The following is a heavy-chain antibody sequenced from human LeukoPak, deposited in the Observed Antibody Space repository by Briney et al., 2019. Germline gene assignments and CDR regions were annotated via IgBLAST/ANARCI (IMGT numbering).Heavy chain of an antibody. CDR3: ARRGFDP. J-gene: IGHJ5*02. CDR2: INHSGST. CDR1: GGSFSGYY. V-gene: IGHV4-34*01. Sequence: SVTLSLTCAVYGGSFSGYYWSWIRQPPGKGLEWIGEINHSGSTNYNPSLKSRVTISVDTSKNQFSLKLSSVTAADTAVYYCARRGFDPWGQGTLVTVSS.